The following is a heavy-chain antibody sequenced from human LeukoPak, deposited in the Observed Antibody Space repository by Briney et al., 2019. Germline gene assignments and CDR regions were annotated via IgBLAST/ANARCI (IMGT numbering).Heavy chain of an antibody. V-gene: IGHV4-39*01. CDR2: IYYSGST. J-gene: IGHJ5*02. CDR3: ARPVPSRLGWFDP. Sequence: SETLSLTCTVSGGSISSSSYYWGWIRQPPGKGLEWIGSIYYSGSTYYNPSLKSQFSISVHKSKNQFSLKLRSVTAADTAVYYCARPVPSRLGWFDPWGQGTLVTVSS. CDR1: GGSISSSSYY. D-gene: IGHD1-1*01.